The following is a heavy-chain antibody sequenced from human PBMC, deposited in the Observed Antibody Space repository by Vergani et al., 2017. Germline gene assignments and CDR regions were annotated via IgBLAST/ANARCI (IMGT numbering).Heavy chain of an antibody. J-gene: IGHJ4*02. Sequence: QVQLQQWGAGLLKPSETLSLTCAVYGGSFSGYYWSWIRQPPGXGLEWIGEINHSGSTNYNPSLKSRVTISVDTSKNQFSLKLSSVTAADTAVYYCARGMRRFPRGSIIAARPEGLDYWGQGTLVTVSS. D-gene: IGHD6-6*01. CDR3: ARGMRRFPRGSIIAARPEGLDY. V-gene: IGHV4-34*01. CDR1: GGSFSGYY. CDR2: INHSGST.